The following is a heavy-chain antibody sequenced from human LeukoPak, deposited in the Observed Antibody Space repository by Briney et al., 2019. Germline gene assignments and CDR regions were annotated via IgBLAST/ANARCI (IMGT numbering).Heavy chain of an antibody. CDR1: GGSISSYY. J-gene: IGHJ4*02. CDR2: IYTSGST. CDR3: ARDTVGVDYFDY. V-gene: IGHV4-4*07. Sequence: SETLSLTCTVSGGSISSYYWSWIRQPAGKGLEWIGRIYTSGSTTYDPSLNSRVTMSVDMSKNQFSLTLSSVTAADTAVYYCARDTVGVDYFDYWGQGTLVTVSS. D-gene: IGHD2-2*01.